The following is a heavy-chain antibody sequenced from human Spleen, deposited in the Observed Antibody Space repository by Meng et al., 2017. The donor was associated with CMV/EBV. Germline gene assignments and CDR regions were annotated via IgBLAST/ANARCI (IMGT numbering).Heavy chain of an antibody. CDR1: GFTFSGSA. J-gene: IGHJ4*02. V-gene: IGHV3-73*01. CDR2: IRSKANSYAT. Sequence: GESLKISCAASGFTFSGSAMHWVRQASGKGLEWVGRIRSKANSYATAYAASVKGRFTISRDDSKNTAYLQMNSLKTEDTAVYYCTRQGVGSSSSLGYWGQGTLVTVSS. CDR3: TRQGVGSSSSLGY. D-gene: IGHD6-6*01.